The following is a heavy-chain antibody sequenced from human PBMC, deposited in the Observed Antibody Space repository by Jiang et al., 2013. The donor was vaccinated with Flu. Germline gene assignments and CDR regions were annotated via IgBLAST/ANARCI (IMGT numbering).Heavy chain of an antibody. CDR3: GKDQGDFYGVDY. CDR1: GFDFDDYG. Sequence: QLVESGGGLVQPGRSLRLSCAGSGFDFDDYGMHWVRQAPGKGLEWVSSISWNSGTTGYGDSVKGRFTISRDNAKSSLYLQMDRLRVEDTALYYCGKDQGDFYGVDYWGQGILVTVSS. CDR2: ISWNSGTT. J-gene: IGHJ4*02. D-gene: IGHD3-3*01. V-gene: IGHV3-9*01.